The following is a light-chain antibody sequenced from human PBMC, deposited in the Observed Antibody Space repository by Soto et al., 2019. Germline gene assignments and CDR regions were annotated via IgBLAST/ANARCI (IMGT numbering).Light chain of an antibody. Sequence: DIQMTQSPSTLSASVGDRVTITCRASQSISSWLAWYQQKPGNAPKVLIYKASNLETWVPSRFSGSGSETEFTLTISSLQPDDFATYYCQKYNGYPYTFGQGTKLEIK. CDR3: QKYNGYPYT. CDR1: QSISSW. V-gene: IGKV1-5*03. J-gene: IGKJ2*01. CDR2: KAS.